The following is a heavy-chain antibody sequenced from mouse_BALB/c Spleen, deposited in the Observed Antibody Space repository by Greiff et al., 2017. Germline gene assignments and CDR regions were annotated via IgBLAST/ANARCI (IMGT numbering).Heavy chain of an antibody. J-gene: IGHJ2*01. Sequence: DVQLQESGPGLVKPSQSLSLTCSVTGYSITSGYYWNWIRQFPGNKLEWMGYISYDGSNNYNPSLKNRISITRDTSKNQFFLKLNSVTTEDTATYYCARDDDGYDYWGQGTTLTVSS. CDR2: ISYDGSN. CDR1: GYSITSGYY. D-gene: IGHD2-3*01. V-gene: IGHV3-6*02. CDR3: ARDDDGYDY.